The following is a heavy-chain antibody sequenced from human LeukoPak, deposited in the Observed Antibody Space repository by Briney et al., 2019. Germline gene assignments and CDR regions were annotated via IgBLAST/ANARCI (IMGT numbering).Heavy chain of an antibody. D-gene: IGHD4/OR15-4a*01. CDR1: GFTFNTYS. CDR2: ISTSSSYI. V-gene: IGHV3-21*04. Sequence: GGSLRLSCAASGFTFNTYSMSWVRQAPGKGLEWVSSISTSSSYIYSADSVKGRFTISRDNAKNSLYLQMNSLRAEDTAVYYCARRAGAYSHPYDYWGQGTLVTVSS. CDR3: ARRAGAYSHPYDY. J-gene: IGHJ4*02.